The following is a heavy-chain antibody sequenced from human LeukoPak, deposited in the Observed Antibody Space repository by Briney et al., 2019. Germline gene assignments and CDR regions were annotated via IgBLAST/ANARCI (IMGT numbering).Heavy chain of an antibody. V-gene: IGHV3-7*05. CDR3: VRVRVSSYYGMDI. CDR1: GFTFSSYW. D-gene: IGHD2/OR15-2a*01. CDR2: INQGESEK. J-gene: IGHJ6*01. Sequence: GGSLKLSCAASGFTFSSYWMSWVRQAPGKGLEWVANINQGESEKYYVDSVKGRFTFSRDNAKNSLYLQMNTLTAEDTAVYYCVRVRVSSYYGMDIWGQGDTVTVSS.